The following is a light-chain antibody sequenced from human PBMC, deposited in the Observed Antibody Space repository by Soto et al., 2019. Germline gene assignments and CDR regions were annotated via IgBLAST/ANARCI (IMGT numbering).Light chain of an antibody. CDR2: DAT. Sequence: EIVLTQSPGTLSLSPGERATLSCRASQNVSSNFLAWYQQKSGQAPRLLIYDATTRASGIPDRFSGSGSATDFTVTISRLEAEDFAVYYCQQYGSSPRTFGQGTRVDI. V-gene: IGKV3-20*01. CDR3: QQYGSSPRT. CDR1: QNVSSNF. J-gene: IGKJ1*01.